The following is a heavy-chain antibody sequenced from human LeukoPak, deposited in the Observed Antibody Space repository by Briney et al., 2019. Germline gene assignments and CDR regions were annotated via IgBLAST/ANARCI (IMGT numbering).Heavy chain of an antibody. J-gene: IGHJ4*02. V-gene: IGHV3-7*03. CDR3: ARETPYGSLTFDY. CDR1: GFTFRSYW. D-gene: IGHD3-10*01. CDR2: MQPDGGEK. Sequence: EGSLRLSCAASGFTFRSYWMSWVRQAPGKGLEWVANMQPDGGEKYYVDSVKGRFTISRDNAKNSLYLQMNSLRAEDTAVYYCARETPYGSLTFDYWGQGTRVTVSS.